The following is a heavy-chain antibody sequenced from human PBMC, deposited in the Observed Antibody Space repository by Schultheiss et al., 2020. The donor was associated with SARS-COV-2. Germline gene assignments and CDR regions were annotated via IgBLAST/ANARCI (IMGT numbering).Heavy chain of an antibody. CDR1: GGSISSYY. J-gene: IGHJ4*02. D-gene: IGHD2-2*01. CDR2: IYYSGST. V-gene: IGHV4-59*01. Sequence: SETLSLTCTVSGGSISSYYWSWIRQPPGKGLEWIGYIYYSGSTNYNPSLKSRVTISVDTSKNQFSLKLSSVTAADTAVYYCARHDGSYCSSTSCYRLGFDYWGQGTLVTVSS. CDR3: ARHDGSYCSSTSCYRLGFDY.